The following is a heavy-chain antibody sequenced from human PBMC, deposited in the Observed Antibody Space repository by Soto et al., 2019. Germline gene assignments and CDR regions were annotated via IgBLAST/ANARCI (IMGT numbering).Heavy chain of an antibody. CDR3: ARGGGFQCRGWLVNFDY. CDR2: ISSSSSTI. J-gene: IGHJ4*02. D-gene: IGHD6-19*01. CDR1: GFTFSSYS. V-gene: IGHV3-48*01. Sequence: EVQLVESGGGLVQPGGSLRLSCAASGFTFSSYSMNWVRQAPGKGLEWVSYISSSSSTIYYADSVKGRFTISRDNAKNSLYLQMNSLRAEDTAVYYCARGGGFQCRGWLVNFDYWGQGTLVTVSS.